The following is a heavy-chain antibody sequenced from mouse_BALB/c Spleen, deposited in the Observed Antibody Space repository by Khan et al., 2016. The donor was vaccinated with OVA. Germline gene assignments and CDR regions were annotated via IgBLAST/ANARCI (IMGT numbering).Heavy chain of an antibody. V-gene: IGHV3-8*02. CDR2: ITYSGST. CDR3: SRYNGFYYIDY. D-gene: IGHD1-2*01. J-gene: IGHJ2*02. Sequence: EVQLQESGPSLVKPSQTLSLTCSVTGDSITSGYWNWVRKFPGNKLEYMGYITYSGSTSYNPSLKSRISITRDTSRNQYFLQLNSETTENSATKYCSRYNGFYYIDYWGQGTSLTDSS. CDR1: GDSITSGY.